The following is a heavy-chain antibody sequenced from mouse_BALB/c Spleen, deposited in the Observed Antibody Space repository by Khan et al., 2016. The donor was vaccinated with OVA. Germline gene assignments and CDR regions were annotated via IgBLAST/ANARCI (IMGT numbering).Heavy chain of an antibody. D-gene: IGHD1-1*01. Sequence: MQLEESGPSLVKPSQTLSLTCSVTGDSITRGYWNWIRKFPGNKLDYMGYISYSGNTYCNPSLKSRISITRDTSKNQYYLQLNSVTTEDTATYYCACKLRGFAYWGQGTLVTVSA. CDR3: ACKLRGFAY. J-gene: IGHJ3*01. V-gene: IGHV3-8*02. CDR2: ISYSGNT. CDR1: GDSITRGY.